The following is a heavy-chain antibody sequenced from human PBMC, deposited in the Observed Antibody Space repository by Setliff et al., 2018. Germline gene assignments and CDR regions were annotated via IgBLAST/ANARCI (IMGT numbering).Heavy chain of an antibody. CDR2: IYYSGTT. V-gene: IGHV4-31*03. CDR3: ARVVGYDFWSGYYIYYYYYMDV. D-gene: IGHD3-3*01. J-gene: IGHJ6*03. Sequence: PSETLSLTCTVSGGSISSGTYYWSWIRQHPGKGLEWIGYIYYSGTTHYNPSLKSRVTISLDTSKNQFSLNLSSVTAADTAVYYCARVVGYDFWSGYYIYYYYYMDVWGKGTTVTVSS. CDR1: GGSISSGTYY.